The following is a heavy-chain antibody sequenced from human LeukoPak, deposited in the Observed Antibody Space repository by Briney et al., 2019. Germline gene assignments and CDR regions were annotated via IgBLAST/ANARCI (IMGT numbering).Heavy chain of an antibody. Sequence: ASVKVSCKASGYIFTGYYMHWVRQAPGQGLEWMGWINPNSGGTNYAQKFQGRVTMTRDTSISTAYMELSRLRSDDTAVYYCARDALHPLSGYMDVWGKGTTVTVSS. J-gene: IGHJ6*03. V-gene: IGHV1-2*02. D-gene: IGHD1-1*01. CDR3: ARDALHPLSGYMDV. CDR1: GYIFTGYY. CDR2: INPNSGGT.